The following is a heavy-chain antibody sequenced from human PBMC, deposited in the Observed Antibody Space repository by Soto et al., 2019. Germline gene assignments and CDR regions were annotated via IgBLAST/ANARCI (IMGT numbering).Heavy chain of an antibody. Sequence: GASVKVSCKASGYTFTSYGISWVRQAPGQGLEWMGWISAYNGNTNYAQKLQGRVTMTTDTSTSTAYMELRSLRSDDTAVYYCARDLHYDFWSGYFSSGPISCMDVWGQGTTVTVSS. J-gene: IGHJ6*02. CDR2: ISAYNGNT. CDR1: GYTFTSYG. CDR3: ARDLHYDFWSGYFSSGPISCMDV. D-gene: IGHD3-3*01. V-gene: IGHV1-18*01.